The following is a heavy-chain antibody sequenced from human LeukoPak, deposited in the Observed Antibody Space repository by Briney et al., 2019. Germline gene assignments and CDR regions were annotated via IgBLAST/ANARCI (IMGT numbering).Heavy chain of an antibody. CDR3: ARVIAARPPTPPHY. CDR2: ISAYNGNT. Sequence: ASVKVSCKASGYTFTSYGISWVRQAPGQGLECMGWISAYNGNTNYAQKLQGRVTMTTDTSTSTAYMELRSLRSDDTAVYYCARVIAARPPTPPHYWGQGTLVTVSS. J-gene: IGHJ4*02. D-gene: IGHD6-6*01. CDR1: GYTFTSYG. V-gene: IGHV1-18*01.